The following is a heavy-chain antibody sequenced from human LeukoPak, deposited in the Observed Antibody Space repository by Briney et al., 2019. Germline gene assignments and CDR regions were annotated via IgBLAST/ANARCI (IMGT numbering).Heavy chain of an antibody. CDR1: VYTFTSYE. CDR2: MNPNRVNT. D-gene: IGHD6-6*01. Sequence: SVKVSCKASVYTFTSYEINWVRQATGQGREWVGWMNPNRVNTDYAQKFQGRVTMTRNTSISTAYMELSSLRSEDTAVYYCARGSPSSLHGMDVWGQGTTVTVSS. V-gene: IGHV1-8*01. J-gene: IGHJ6*02. CDR3: ARGSPSSLHGMDV.